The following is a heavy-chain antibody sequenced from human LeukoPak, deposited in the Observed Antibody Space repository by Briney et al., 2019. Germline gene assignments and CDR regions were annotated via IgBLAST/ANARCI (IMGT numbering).Heavy chain of an antibody. D-gene: IGHD6-6*01. CDR3: ARHGSIGARQNWFDS. J-gene: IGHJ5*01. CDR2: IWPGDSDT. Sequence: GESLKISGKGSGYIFSNYWIGWVRQMPGEGLEWMGIIWPGDSDTRYSPSFQGHVTISVDKSVSTAYLQWNSLEASDTAIYYCARHGSIGARQNWFDSWGQGTLVTVSP. CDR1: GYIFSNYW. V-gene: IGHV5-51*01.